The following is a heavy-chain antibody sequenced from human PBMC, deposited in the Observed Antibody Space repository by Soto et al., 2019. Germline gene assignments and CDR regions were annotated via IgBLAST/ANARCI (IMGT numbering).Heavy chain of an antibody. J-gene: IGHJ6*02. CDR1: GYSFTSYG. D-gene: IGHD2-8*01. CDR3: ARVLTGGYCTNGVCYTGGLYYYYGMDV. V-gene: IGHV1-18*01. Sequence: ASVKVSCKASGYSFTSYGVTWVRQAPGQGLEWMGWINTFNGNTNYAQNLQGRVSMTTDTSTSTVYMDLRSPRSDDTAVYYCARVLTGGYCTNGVCYTGGLYYYYGMDVWGQGTTVTVSS. CDR2: INTFNGNT.